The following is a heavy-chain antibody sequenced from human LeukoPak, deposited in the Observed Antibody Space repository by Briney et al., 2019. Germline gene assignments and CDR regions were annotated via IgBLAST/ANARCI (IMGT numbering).Heavy chain of an antibody. CDR2: ISYDGSNK. CDR3: ARAYSGSYDYFDD. V-gene: IGHV3-30-3*01. CDR1: GFTFSSYA. D-gene: IGHD1-26*01. Sequence: HPGRSLRLSCAASGFTFSSYAMHWVRQAPGKGLEWVAVISYDGSNKYYADSVKGRFTISRDNSKNTLYLQMNSLRAEDTAVYYCARAYSGSYDYFDDGGQGTLVTVSS. J-gene: IGHJ4*02.